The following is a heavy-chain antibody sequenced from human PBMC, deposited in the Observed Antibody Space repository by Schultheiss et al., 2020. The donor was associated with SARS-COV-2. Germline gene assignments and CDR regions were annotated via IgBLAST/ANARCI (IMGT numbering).Heavy chain of an antibody. J-gene: IGHJ4*02. CDR1: GFTFSSYG. CDR3: AKDRSLPLLWLRYFDY. V-gene: IGHV3-33*06. Sequence: GGSLRLSCAASGFTFSSYGMHWVRQAPGKGLEWVAVIWYDGSNKYYADSVKGRFTISRDNSKNTLYLQMNSLRAEDTAVYYCAKDRSLPLLWLRYFDYWGQGTLVTVSS. D-gene: IGHD5-12*01. CDR2: IWYDGSNK.